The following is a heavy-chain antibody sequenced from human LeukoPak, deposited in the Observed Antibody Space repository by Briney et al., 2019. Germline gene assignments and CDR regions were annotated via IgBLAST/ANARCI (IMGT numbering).Heavy chain of an antibody. D-gene: IGHD2-15*01. CDR2: ISSSSRTM. V-gene: IGHV3-48*01. CDR3: ARVAATPYQYYYMYV. J-gene: IGHJ6*03. Sequence: GGSLRLSCAAFGFTFSSYIMNWGRQAPGKGLEWVSYISSSSRTMYDADSVKGRFTISRDNAKNSLFLQMSSLRAEDTAVYYCARVAATPYQYYYMYVWGRGTTVTVSS. CDR1: GFTFSSYI.